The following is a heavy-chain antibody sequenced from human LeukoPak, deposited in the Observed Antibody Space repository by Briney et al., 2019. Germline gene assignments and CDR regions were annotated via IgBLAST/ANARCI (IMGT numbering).Heavy chain of an antibody. CDR1: GYSFTSYW. V-gene: IGHV5-51*01. CDR3: ARRGSSDYYYYYYMDV. Sequence: GESLKISCKGSGYSFTSYWIGWVRQMPGKGLEWMGIIYPGDSDTRYSPSFQGQVTISADKSISTAYLQWSSLKASDTAMYYCARRGSSDYYYYYYMDVWGKGTTVTVSS. CDR2: IYPGDSDT. J-gene: IGHJ6*03. D-gene: IGHD6-6*01.